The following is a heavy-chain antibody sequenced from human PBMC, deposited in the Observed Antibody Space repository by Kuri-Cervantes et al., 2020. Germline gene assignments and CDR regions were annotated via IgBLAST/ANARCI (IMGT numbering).Heavy chain of an antibody. CDR2: IKQDGSEK. D-gene: IGHD3-10*01. J-gene: IGHJ4*02. V-gene: IGHV3-7*03. Sequence: GGSLRLSCAASGFTFSSYWMSWVRQAPGKGLEWVANIKQDGSEKYYVDSVKGRFTISRDNAKNSLYLQMNSLRAEDTAVYYCARVGGPMVRGVIIVWGQGTLVTVSS. CDR1: GFTFSSYW. CDR3: ARVGGPMVRGVIIV.